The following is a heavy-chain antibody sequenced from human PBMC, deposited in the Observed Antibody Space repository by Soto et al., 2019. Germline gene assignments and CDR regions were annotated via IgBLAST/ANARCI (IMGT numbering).Heavy chain of an antibody. J-gene: IGHJ5*02. CDR3: ARGGVYCSAGSCPYNWFDP. CDR2: ISAYNGNT. V-gene: IGHV1-18*01. D-gene: IGHD2-15*01. CDR1: GYTFTNYG. Sequence: QVQLVQSGAEVKKPGASVKVSCKTSGYTFTNYGITWVRQAPGQGLEWMGWISAYNGNTDYAQKLQGRVSMTTDTSTTTAYMEQRNLRSDDTAVYYCARGGVYCSAGSCPYNWFDPWGQGTLVTVSS.